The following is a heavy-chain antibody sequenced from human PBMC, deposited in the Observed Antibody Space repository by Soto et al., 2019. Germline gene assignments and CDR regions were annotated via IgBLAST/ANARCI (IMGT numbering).Heavy chain of an antibody. V-gene: IGHV1-8*01. J-gene: IGHJ4*02. CDR3: VRYGGAATY. D-gene: IGHD1-26*01. CDR2: MNPNSGNT. CDR1: GYTFTTYN. Sequence: GPSVKVSCKASGYTFTTYNINWVRQATGQGLEWMGWMNPNSGNTGYAQRFQDRITLTRDTSITTAYMELSSLRSDDTAVYFCVRYGGAATYWGQGTLVTVSS.